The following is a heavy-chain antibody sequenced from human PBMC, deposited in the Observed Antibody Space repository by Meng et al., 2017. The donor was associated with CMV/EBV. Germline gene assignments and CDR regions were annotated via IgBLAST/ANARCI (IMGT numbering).Heavy chain of an antibody. D-gene: IGHD1-7*01. CDR2: IDPSDSYT. V-gene: IGHV5-10-1*01. CDR1: GYIYTSYW. CDR3: ARLNIITGTTRSDY. Sequence: KGSGYIYTSYWLSWVRQMPGNGLEWMGRIDPSDSYTNTSPSFQGHVTISADKSISTAYLQWSSLKASDTAMYYCARLNIITGTTRSDYWGQGTLVTVSS. J-gene: IGHJ4*02.